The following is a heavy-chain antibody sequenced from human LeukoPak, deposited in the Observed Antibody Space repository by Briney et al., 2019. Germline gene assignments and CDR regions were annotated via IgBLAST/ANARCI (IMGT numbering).Heavy chain of an antibody. CDR1: GYSFTNYW. CDR2: IYPGDSDT. V-gene: IGHV5-51*01. J-gene: IGHJ4*02. CDR3: ARRGSGYCSSTSCDYFDY. Sequence: GESLKISCKGSGYSFTNYWIGWVRQVPGKGLEWMGIIYPGDSDTRYSPSFQGQVTISADKSISTAYLQWSSLKASDTAMYYCARRGSGYCSSTSCDYFDYWGQGTLVTVSS. D-gene: IGHD2-2*03.